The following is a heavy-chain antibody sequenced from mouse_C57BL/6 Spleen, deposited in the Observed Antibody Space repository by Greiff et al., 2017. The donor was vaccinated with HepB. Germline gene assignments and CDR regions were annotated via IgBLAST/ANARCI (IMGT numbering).Heavy chain of an antibody. CDR1: GYAFSSSW. CDR2: IYPGDGDT. D-gene: IGHD1-1*01. V-gene: IGHV1-82*01. J-gene: IGHJ2*01. Sequence: QVQLKQSGPELVKPGASVKISCKASGYAFSSSWMNWVKQRPGKGLEWIGRIYPGDGDTNYNGKFKGKATLTADKASSTAYMQLSSLTSEDSAVYFCARSGSSTRGYFDYWGQGTTLTVSS. CDR3: ARSGSSTRGYFDY.